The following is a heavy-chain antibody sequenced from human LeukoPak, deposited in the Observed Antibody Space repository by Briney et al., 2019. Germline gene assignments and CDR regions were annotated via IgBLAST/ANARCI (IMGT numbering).Heavy chain of an antibody. J-gene: IGHJ4*02. CDR1: GYTFTSNY. CDR3: ARDHLGIAVAGTDY. V-gene: IGHV1-18*04. CDR2: ISAYNGNT. Sequence: ASVKVSCKASGYTFTSNYIHWVRQAPGQGLEWMGWISAYNGNTNYAQKLQGRVTMTTDTSTSTAYMELRSLRSDDTAVYYCARDHLGIAVAGTDYWGQGTLVTVSS. D-gene: IGHD6-19*01.